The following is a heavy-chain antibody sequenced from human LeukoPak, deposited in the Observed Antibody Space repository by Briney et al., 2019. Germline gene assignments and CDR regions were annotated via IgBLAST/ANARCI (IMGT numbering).Heavy chain of an antibody. Sequence: SETLSLTCTVSGGSISSYYWSWIRQPPGKGLEWIGYIYYSGSTNYNPSLKSRVTISVDTSKNQFSLKLSSVTAADTAVYYCARVLGANYGSGIGFDPWGQGTLVTVSS. CDR3: ARVLGANYGSGIGFDP. CDR2: IYYSGST. J-gene: IGHJ5*02. V-gene: IGHV4-59*01. D-gene: IGHD3-10*01. CDR1: GGSISSYY.